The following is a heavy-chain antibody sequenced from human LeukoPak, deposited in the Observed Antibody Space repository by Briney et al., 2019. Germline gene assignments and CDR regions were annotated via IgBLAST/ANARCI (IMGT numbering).Heavy chain of an antibody. D-gene: IGHD2-21*02. Sequence: KSGGSLRLSCAAYGFTFSSYAMHWVRQAPGRGLDWVAFIRHDGSIKYYSDSVNGRFTISRDNSKNTLYLQMNSLRTEDTAVYYCARGDCSGDCYHPLYYWGQGSLVTVSS. J-gene: IGHJ4*02. CDR2: IRHDGSIK. CDR1: GFTFSSYA. V-gene: IGHV3-30*02. CDR3: ARGDCSGDCYHPLYY.